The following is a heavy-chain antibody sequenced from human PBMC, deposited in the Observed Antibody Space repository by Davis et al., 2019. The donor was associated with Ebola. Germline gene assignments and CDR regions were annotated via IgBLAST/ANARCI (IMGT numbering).Heavy chain of an antibody. V-gene: IGHV1-69*13. CDR3: ATRLVEDFWSGYPKGLYYYYMDV. CDR1: GYTFTSYG. J-gene: IGHJ6*03. D-gene: IGHD3-3*01. Sequence: SSVTVPCQASGYTFTSYGISWLRQAPGQGLEWMGGIIPIFGTANYAQKLQGRVTITADDSTSTVYMELSSLRSEDTAVYYCATRLVEDFWSGYPKGLYYYYMDVWGKGTTVTVSS. CDR2: IIPIFGTA.